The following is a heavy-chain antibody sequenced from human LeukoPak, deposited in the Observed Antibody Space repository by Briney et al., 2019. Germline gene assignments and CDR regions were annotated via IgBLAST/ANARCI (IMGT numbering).Heavy chain of an antibody. V-gene: IGHV1-46*01. CDR3: ARAGRAAGLEY. D-gene: IGHD6-13*01. CDR1: GYTFTSYY. Sequence: ASVKVSCKASGYTFTSYYMHWVRQAPGQGLERMGIINPSGGSTSYEQKFQGRVTMTRDTSTRKDYMELSSLISEDTAVYYCARAGRAAGLEYWGQGTLVTVSS. CDR2: INPSGGST. J-gene: IGHJ4*02.